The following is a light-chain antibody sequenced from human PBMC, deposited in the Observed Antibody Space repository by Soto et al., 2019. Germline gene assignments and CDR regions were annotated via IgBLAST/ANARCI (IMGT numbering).Light chain of an antibody. J-gene: IGKJ1*01. V-gene: IGKV4-1*01. CDR3: HQYYSTPWT. CDR1: QSVLYSSNNKNY. CDR2: WAS. Sequence: DIVMTQSPDSLAVSLGERATINCKSSQSVLYSSNNKNYLAWYQQKPGQPPKLLVYWASTRESGVPDRFGGSGSGTDFTLTITSLQAEDVAVYYCHQYYSTPWTFGHGTKVEIK.